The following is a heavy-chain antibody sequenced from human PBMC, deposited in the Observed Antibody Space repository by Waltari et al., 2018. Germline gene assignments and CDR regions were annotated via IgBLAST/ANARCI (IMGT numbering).Heavy chain of an antibody. CDR1: GYSISGYF. CDR2: NFHSGKT. Sequence: QVQMQESGPGLVKPSETLSLTCDVSGYSISGYFWGWIRPPPGKGLEWIGSNFHSGKTYYNPSLKSRVTLSVDTSKNQISLKLSSVTAADTAVYYCARSSGYYSFSYWGQGTLVTVSS. D-gene: IGHD3-22*01. CDR3: ARSSGYYSFSY. V-gene: IGHV4-38-2*01. J-gene: IGHJ4*02.